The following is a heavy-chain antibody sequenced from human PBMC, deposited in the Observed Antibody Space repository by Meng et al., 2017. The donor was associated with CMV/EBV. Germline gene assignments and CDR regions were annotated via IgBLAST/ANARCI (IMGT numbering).Heavy chain of an antibody. CDR1: GFTFSSYA. D-gene: IGHD6-19*01. J-gene: IGHJ4*02. V-gene: IGHV3-30-3*01. Sequence: VPLVASGGGGVQPGRSLRPSCAASGFTFSSYAMHWVRQAPGKGLEWVAVISYDGSNKYYADSVKGRFTISRDNSKNTLYLQMNSLRAEDTAVYYCARGSVAGFDYWGQGTLVTVSS. CDR2: ISYDGSNK. CDR3: ARGSVAGFDY.